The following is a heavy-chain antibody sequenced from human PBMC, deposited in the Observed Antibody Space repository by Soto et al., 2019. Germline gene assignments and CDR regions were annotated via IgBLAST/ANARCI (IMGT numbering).Heavy chain of an antibody. D-gene: IGHD1-26*01. Sequence: EVQLVESGGGLVQPGGSLRLSCAASGFSSSDYWMHWVRQAPGKGLVWVSCIDTDGSTTTYADSVKGRFTISRDNVKNTLYLQMDSLRAEDTALYYCSRGGGFSGNYLGGQGTLVTVSS. CDR3: SRGGGFSGNYL. J-gene: IGHJ4*02. CDR1: GFSSSDYW. CDR2: IDTDGSTT. V-gene: IGHV3-74*01.